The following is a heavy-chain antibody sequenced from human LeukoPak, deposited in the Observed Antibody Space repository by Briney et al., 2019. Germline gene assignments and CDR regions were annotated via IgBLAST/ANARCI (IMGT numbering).Heavy chain of an antibody. Sequence: PGGSLRLSCAASGFTFSSYSMNWVRQAPGKGLEGVSSISSSSSYIYYADSVKGRFTISRDNAKNSPYLQMNSLRAEDTAVYYCARDFLVRSLVRGYNWGQGTLVTVSS. CDR1: GFTFSSYS. V-gene: IGHV3-21*01. J-gene: IGHJ4*02. CDR2: ISSSSSYI. D-gene: IGHD3-10*01. CDR3: ARDFLVRSLVRGYN.